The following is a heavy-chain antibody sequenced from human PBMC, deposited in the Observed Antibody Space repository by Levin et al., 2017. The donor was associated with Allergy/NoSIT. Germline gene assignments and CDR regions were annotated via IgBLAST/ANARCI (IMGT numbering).Heavy chain of an antibody. D-gene: IGHD4-23*01. CDR1: GFTFSSYG. CDR3: AKVVTEDDAFDI. CDR2: ISYDGSNK. Sequence: PGGSLRLSCAASGFTFSSYGMHWVRQAPGKGLEWVAVISYDGSNKYYADSVKGRFTISRDNSKNTLYLQMNSLRAEDTAVYYCAKVVTEDDAFDIWGQGTMVTVSS. J-gene: IGHJ3*02. V-gene: IGHV3-30*18.